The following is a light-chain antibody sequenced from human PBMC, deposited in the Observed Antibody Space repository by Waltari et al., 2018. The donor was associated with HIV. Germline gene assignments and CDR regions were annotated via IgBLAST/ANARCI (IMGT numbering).Light chain of an antibody. CDR2: SHK. CDR3: AAWDDSLSAFYV. Sequence: QSVLTQPPSASGTPGQRVTISCSGSSTNIGSKSVYWYQHVPGTAHKPLIYSHKQRPPGVPDRFSGSKSCTSASLAISGLRYEDEADYYCAAWDDSLSAFYVFGTGTKVTVL. J-gene: IGLJ1*01. CDR1: STNIGSKS. V-gene: IGLV1-47*01.